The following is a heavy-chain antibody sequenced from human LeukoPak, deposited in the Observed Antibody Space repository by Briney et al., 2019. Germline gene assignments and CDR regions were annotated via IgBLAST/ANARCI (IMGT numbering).Heavy chain of an antibody. V-gene: IGHV3-30-3*01. J-gene: IGHJ4*02. CDR2: ISYDGSNK. Sequence: GRSLRLSCAASGFTFSSYAMHWVRQAPGKGLEWVAVISYDGSNKYYADSVKGRFTISRDNSKNTLYLQINSLRGEDTAVYYCARDLETRYYDFWSGHDYWGQGTLVTVSS. CDR1: GFTFSSYA. CDR3: ARDLETRYYDFWSGHDY. D-gene: IGHD3-3*01.